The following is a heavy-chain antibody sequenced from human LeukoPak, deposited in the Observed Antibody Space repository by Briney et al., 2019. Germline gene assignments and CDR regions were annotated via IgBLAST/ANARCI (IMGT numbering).Heavy chain of an antibody. CDR3: ARDSSGGATYFDY. V-gene: IGHV4-59*01. CDR1: SGSISTYY. D-gene: IGHD1-26*01. J-gene: IGHJ4*02. Sequence: PSETLSLTCTVSSGSISTYYWSWIRQPPGQGLEWIGYIYYSGSTNYNPSLVSRVAMSVDTSKNQFSLRLSSVTAADTAVYYCARDSSGGATYFDYWGQGTLVTVSS. CDR2: IYYSGST.